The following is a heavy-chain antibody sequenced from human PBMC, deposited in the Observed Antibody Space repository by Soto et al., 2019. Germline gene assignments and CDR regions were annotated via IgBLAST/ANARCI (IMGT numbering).Heavy chain of an antibody. CDR1: GYSFTSYW. V-gene: IGHV5-10-1*01. CDR3: ARHPPMGSSWIDH. Sequence: GESLKISCKGSGYSFTSYWVSWVRQMPGKGLDRMGRTDNSHSYKKYSPSFQGQVTISADKSISTDYLKWSSMKASDTAMYYCARHPPMGSSWIDHWGQGTLVTVSS. D-gene: IGHD6-13*01. J-gene: IGHJ5*02. CDR2: TDNSHSYK.